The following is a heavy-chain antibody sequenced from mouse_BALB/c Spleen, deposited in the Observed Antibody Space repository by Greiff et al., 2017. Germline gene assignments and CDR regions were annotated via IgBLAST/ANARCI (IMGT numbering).Heavy chain of an antibody. Sequence: QVQLKESGPGLVAPSQSLSITCTVSGFSLTSYGVHWVRQPPGKGLEWLGVIWAGGSTNYNSALMSRLSISKDNSKSQVFLKMNSLQTDDTAMYYCARDRGINRGAMDYWGQGTSVTVSS. D-gene: IGHD2-14*01. CDR3: ARDRGINRGAMDY. V-gene: IGHV2-9*02. J-gene: IGHJ4*01. CDR2: IWAGGST. CDR1: GFSLTSYG.